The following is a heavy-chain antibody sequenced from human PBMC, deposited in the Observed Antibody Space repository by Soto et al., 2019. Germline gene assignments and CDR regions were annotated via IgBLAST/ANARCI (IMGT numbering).Heavy chain of an antibody. D-gene: IGHD1-20*01. CDR3: AREDYNWKAPFDP. V-gene: IGHV4-38-2*02. CDR1: GYSISSGYY. CDR2: VYHSGST. J-gene: IGHJ5*02. Sequence: NPSETLSLTCSVSGYSISSGYYWGWIRQPPGKGLEWIGCVYHSGSTFYNPSLKSRVTISVDTSKNHFSLELTSVTAADTAVYYCAREDYNWKAPFDPWGQETLGTVSS.